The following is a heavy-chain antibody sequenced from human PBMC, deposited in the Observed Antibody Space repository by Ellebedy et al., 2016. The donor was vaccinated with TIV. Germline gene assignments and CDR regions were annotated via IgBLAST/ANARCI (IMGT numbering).Heavy chain of an antibody. CDR2: INHSGST. D-gene: IGHD3-10*01. V-gene: IGHV4-34*01. CDR3: ARGGVRSWFGELLYGDWFDP. Sequence: MPSETLSLTCAVYGGSFSGYYWSWIRQPPGKGLEWIGEINHSGSTNYNPSLKSRVTVSVDTSKNQFSLKLSSVTAADTAVYYCARGGVRSWFGELLYGDWFDPWGQGTLVTVSS. J-gene: IGHJ5*02. CDR1: GGSFSGYY.